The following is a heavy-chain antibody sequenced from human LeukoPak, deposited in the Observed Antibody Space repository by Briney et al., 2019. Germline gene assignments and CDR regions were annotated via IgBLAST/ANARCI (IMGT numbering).Heavy chain of an antibody. D-gene: IGHD3-16*01. CDR3: ARDPHYGWD. CDR1: GFTFSSYG. V-gene: IGHV3-33*01. CDR2: IWYDGSNK. Sequence: GRSLRLSCAASGFTFSSYGMHWVRQAPGKGLEWVAVIWYDGSNKYYADSVKGRFTISRDNSKNTLYLQMNSQRAEDTAVYYCARDPHYGWDWGQGTLVTVSS. J-gene: IGHJ4*02.